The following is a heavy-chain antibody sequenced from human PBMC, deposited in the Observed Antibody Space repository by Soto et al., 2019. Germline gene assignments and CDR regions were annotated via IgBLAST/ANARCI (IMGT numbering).Heavy chain of an antibody. J-gene: IGHJ6*02. V-gene: IGHV3-30*18. CDR3: AKDQIAVAGIPYYYYYGMDV. CDR2: ISYDGSNK. CDR1: GFTFGIYG. Sequence: PGGSLRLSCAASGFTFGIYGMHWVGQAPGKGLEWVAVISYDGSNKYYADSVKGRFTISRDNSKNTLYLQMNSLRAEDTAVYYCAKDQIAVAGIPYYYYYGMDVWGQGTTVTVSS. D-gene: IGHD6-19*01.